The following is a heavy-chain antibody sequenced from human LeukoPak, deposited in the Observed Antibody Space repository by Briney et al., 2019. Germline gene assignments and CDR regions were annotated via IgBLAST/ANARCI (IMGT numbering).Heavy chain of an antibody. CDR3: ARDRWGYSYGGD. CDR2: IKEDGSKK. V-gene: IGHV3-7*01. J-gene: IGHJ4*02. Sequence: GGSLRLSCAASGFTVSSNYMSWVRQAPGKGLEWVANIKEDGSKKYYVDSVKGRFTISRDNAKNSLYLQMNSLRAEDTAVYYCARDRWGYSYGGDWGQGTLVTVSS. CDR1: GFTVSSNY. D-gene: IGHD5-18*01.